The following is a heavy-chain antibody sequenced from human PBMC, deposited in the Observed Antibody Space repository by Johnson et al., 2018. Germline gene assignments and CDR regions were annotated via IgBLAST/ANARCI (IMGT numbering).Heavy chain of an antibody. Sequence: VQLVQSGGGVVQPGRSLRLSCAASGFTFSSYWMHWVRQAPGKGLVWVSRINSDGSGTIYADSVKGRFSISRDNADNTLYLQMSSLRAEATAVYYCVRGEGRGSCTWGQGTMVTVSS. D-gene: IGHD1-26*01. CDR1: GFTFSSYW. V-gene: IGHV3-74*02. CDR2: INSDGSGT. J-gene: IGHJ3*01. CDR3: VRGEGRGSCT.